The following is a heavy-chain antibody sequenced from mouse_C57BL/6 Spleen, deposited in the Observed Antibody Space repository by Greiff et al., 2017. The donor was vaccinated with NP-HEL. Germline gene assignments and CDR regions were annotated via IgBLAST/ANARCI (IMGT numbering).Heavy chain of an antibody. CDR3: ARRTTVVPYWYFDV. V-gene: IGHV5-17*01. D-gene: IGHD1-1*01. CDR1: GFTFSDYG. Sequence: EVKLVESGGGLVKPGGSLKLSCAASGFTFSDYGMHWVRQASEKGLEWVAYISSGSSTIYYADTVKGRFTISRDNAKNTLFLQMTSLRSEDTAMYYCARRTTVVPYWYFDVWGTGTTVTVSS. CDR2: ISSGSSTI. J-gene: IGHJ1*03.